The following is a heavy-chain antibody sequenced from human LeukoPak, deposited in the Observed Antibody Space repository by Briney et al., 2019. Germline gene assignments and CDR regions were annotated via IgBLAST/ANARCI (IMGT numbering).Heavy chain of an antibody. CDR3: AHAGPVLRFLEWLENDAFDI. CDR2: IYWNDDK. V-gene: IGHV2-5*01. Sequence: VSGPTLVKPTQTLTLTCTFSGFSLSTSGVGVGWIRQPPGKALEWLALIYWNDDKRYSPSLKSRLTITKDTSKNQVVLTMTNMDPVDTATYYCAHAGPVLRFLEWLENDAFDIWGQGTMVTVSS. CDR1: GFSLSTSGVG. D-gene: IGHD3-3*01. J-gene: IGHJ3*02.